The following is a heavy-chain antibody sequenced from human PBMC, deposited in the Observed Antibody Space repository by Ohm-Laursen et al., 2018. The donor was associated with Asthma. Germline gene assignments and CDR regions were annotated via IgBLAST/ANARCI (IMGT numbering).Heavy chain of an antibody. J-gene: IGHJ3*02. V-gene: IGHV4-59*07. D-gene: IGHD3-3*01. CDR1: GGSFSGYY. CDR2: IYYSGST. Sequence: SDTLSLTCAVYGGSFSGYYWSWIRQPPGKGLEWIGYIYYSGSTNYNPSLKSRVTISVDTSKNQFSLKLSSVTAADTAVYYCARPSRSDFWSGSYAFDIWGQGTMVTVSS. CDR3: ARPSRSDFWSGSYAFDI.